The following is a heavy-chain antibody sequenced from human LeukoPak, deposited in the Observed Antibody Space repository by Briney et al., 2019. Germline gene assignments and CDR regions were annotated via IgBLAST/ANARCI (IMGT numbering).Heavy chain of an antibody. V-gene: IGHV1-18*01. CDR2: ISAYNGNT. D-gene: IGHD5-18*01. CDR1: GYTFTSYG. CDR3: ARFPLIQPPWPGDYYYGMDV. J-gene: IGHJ6*02. Sequence: ASVKASCKASGYTFTSYGISWVRQAPGQGLEWMGWISAYNGNTNYAQKLQGRVTMTTDTSTSTAYMELRSLRSDDTAVYYCARFPLIQPPWPGDYYYGMDVWGQGTTVTVSS.